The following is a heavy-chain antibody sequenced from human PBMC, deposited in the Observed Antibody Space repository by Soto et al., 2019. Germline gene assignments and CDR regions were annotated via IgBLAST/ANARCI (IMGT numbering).Heavy chain of an antibody. V-gene: IGHV1-58*01. CDR1: GFTFTSSA. CDR3: AASGILTGFYYYGMDV. CDR2: IVVGSGNT. J-gene: IGHJ6*02. Sequence: ASVKVSCKASGFTFTSSAVQWVRQARGQRLERIGWIVVGSGNTNYAQKFQERVTITRDMSTSTAYMELSSLRSEDTAVYYCAASGILTGFYYYGMDVWGQGTTVTVSS. D-gene: IGHD3-9*01.